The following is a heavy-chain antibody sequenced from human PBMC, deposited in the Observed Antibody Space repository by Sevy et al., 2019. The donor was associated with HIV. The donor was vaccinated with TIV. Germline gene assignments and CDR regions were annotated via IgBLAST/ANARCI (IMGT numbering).Heavy chain of an antibody. V-gene: IGHV4-30-4*01. D-gene: IGHD6-13*01. CDR1: GGSISSGDYY. CDR2: IHYSGST. CDR3: ARGAEAGRDWFDP. Sequence: SETLSLTCTVSGGSISSGDYYFNWIRQPPGKGLEWIGYIHYSGSTYYSPSLKSRVTISVDTSKNQFSLKLSSVTAADTAGYYCARGAEAGRDWFDPWGQGTLVTVSS. J-gene: IGHJ5*02.